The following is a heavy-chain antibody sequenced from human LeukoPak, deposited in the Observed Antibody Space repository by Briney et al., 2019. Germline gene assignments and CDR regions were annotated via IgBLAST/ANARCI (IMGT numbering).Heavy chain of an antibody. CDR3: ARQFWSSSKWFDP. J-gene: IGHJ5*02. CDR2: IYHSGST. CDR1: GGSINSGSYY. Sequence: SETLSLTCTVSGGSINSGSYYWGWIRQPPVKGLEWIGSIYHSGSTYYNPSLKSRVTMSLDMSKNQFSLKMSSVTAADTAVYYCARQFWSSSKWFDPWGQGALVTVSS. V-gene: IGHV4-39*07. D-gene: IGHD3-3*02.